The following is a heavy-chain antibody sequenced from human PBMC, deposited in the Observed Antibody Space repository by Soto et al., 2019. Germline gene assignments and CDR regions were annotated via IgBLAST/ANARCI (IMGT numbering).Heavy chain of an antibody. J-gene: IGHJ5*02. Sequence: PSETLSLTCTVSGGSISSGGYSWSWIRQHPGKGLEWIGYIYYSGSTYYNPSLKSRVTISVDTSKNQFSLKLSSVTAADTAVYYCARKVMTTNNWFDPWGQGTLVTVSS. V-gene: IGHV4-31*03. CDR2: IYYSGST. CDR3: ARKVMTTNNWFDP. D-gene: IGHD3-22*01. CDR1: GGSISSGGYS.